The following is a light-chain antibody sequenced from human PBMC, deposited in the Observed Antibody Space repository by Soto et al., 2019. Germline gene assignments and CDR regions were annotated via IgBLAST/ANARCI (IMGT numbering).Light chain of an antibody. CDR3: QQSFNSPT. V-gene: IGKV1-39*01. J-gene: IGKJ2*01. CDR2: GTS. Sequence: DIQMTQSPSSLSASVGDRVTLTCRARQNIDNLLNWYHHKPGKAPKLLISGTSTLESGVPPGFSGSGSGTVFTLTISSLQAEHVGIYYCQQSFNSPTFGQGTKLEIK. CDR1: QNIDNL.